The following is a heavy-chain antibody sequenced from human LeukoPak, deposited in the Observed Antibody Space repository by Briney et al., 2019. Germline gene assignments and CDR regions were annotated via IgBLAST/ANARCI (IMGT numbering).Heavy chain of an antibody. CDR3: ARDWFGELYSGYYFDY. CDR2: ISGSGGST. CDR1: GFTFSSYA. Sequence: GGSLRLSCAASGFTFSSYAMSWVRQAPGKGLEWVSAISGSGGSTYYADSVKGRFTISRDNSKNSLYLQMNSLRAEDTAVYYCARDWFGELYSGYYFDYWGQGTLVTVSS. J-gene: IGHJ4*02. D-gene: IGHD3-10*01. V-gene: IGHV3-23*01.